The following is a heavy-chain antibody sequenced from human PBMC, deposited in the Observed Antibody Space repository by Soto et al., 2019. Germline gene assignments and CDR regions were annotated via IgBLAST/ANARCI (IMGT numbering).Heavy chain of an antibody. D-gene: IGHD3-16*01. J-gene: IGHJ4*02. CDR3: AKIWDYGYGHEVDS. Sequence: EVQLVESGGGLVQPGRSLRLSCAASGFTFDDYAMHWVRQAPGKGLEWVSGISWNSGSIGYADSVKGRFTISRDNQKNSVDLQMNNQRAEETELYYCAKIWDYGYGHEVDSWGQGTLVTVYS. CDR1: GFTFDDYA. V-gene: IGHV3-9*01. CDR2: ISWNSGSI.